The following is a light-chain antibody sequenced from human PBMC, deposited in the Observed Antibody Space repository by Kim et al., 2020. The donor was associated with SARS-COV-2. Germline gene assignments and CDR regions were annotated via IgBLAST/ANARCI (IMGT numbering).Light chain of an antibody. CDR3: CSHPAT. CDR2: DDN. Sequence: SVAVSTRQSVTITSTGTSVKNNYVSAYKQRQGKAPKHMTSDDNKRTSGVHNRFSGSKSGNTASLTVSGLQAEDEADYYCCSHPATFGGGTQLTVL. V-gene: IGLV2-11*03. J-gene: IGLJ2*01. CDR1: SVKNNY.